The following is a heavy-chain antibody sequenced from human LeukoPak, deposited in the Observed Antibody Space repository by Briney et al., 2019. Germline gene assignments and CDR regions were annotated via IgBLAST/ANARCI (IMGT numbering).Heavy chain of an antibody. CDR1: GFTLSSYS. CDR2: LSVGGGDT. V-gene: IGHV3-23*01. J-gene: IGHJ4*02. D-gene: IGHD3-16*01. Sequence: GGSLRLSCAASGFTLSSYSMSWVRQAPGEGLEWVAALSVGGGDTYYADPVKGRFTISRDISKSTLYLQMNGLRAEDTATYYCARDYTEGITWYYYFDYWGQGTLVSVSS. CDR3: ARDYTEGITWYYYFDY.